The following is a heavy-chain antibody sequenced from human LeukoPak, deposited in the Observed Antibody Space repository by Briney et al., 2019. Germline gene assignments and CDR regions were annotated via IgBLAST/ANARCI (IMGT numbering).Heavy chain of an antibody. Sequence: GGSLRLSCAASGFSFSGYGMHWVRQAPGKGLEWVAFIHYDGARSYYADSVKGRFTISRDNSRNTPYLQMNSLRPEDTAVYYCAKAIWVAATSSWFCLDYWGQGTLVTVSS. V-gene: IGHV3-30*02. CDR3: AKAIWVAATSSWFCLDY. J-gene: IGHJ4*02. CDR1: GFSFSGYG. D-gene: IGHD3-10*01. CDR2: IHYDGARS.